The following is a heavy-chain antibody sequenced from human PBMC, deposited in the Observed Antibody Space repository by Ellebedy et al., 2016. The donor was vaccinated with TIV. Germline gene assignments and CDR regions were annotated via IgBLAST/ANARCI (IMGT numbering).Heavy chain of an antibody. CDR3: ARIQWELPDY. CDR1: GFSFSSYD. D-gene: IGHD1-26*01. CDR2: ISSSSAI. V-gene: IGHV3-69-1*01. J-gene: IGHJ4*02. Sequence: GGSLRLSCVGSGFSFSSYDMTWVRQAPGEGLEWLSYISSSSAIVYADSVKTRLTISKDTSKNQVVLTMTNMDPVDTATYYCARIQWELPDYWGQGTLVTVSS.